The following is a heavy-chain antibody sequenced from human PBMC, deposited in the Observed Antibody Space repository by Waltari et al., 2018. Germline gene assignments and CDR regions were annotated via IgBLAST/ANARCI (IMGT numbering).Heavy chain of an antibody. CDR3: ARDEGYCSGGSCYSSNYFDY. Sequence: QVQLVQSGAEVKKPGASVKVSCKASGYTFTSYDINWVRQATGQGLEWMGWMNPNSGNTGYAQKFQGRVTSTRNTSISTAYMELSSLRSEDTAVYYCARDEGYCSGGSCYSSNYFDYWGQGTLVTVSS. CDR2: MNPNSGNT. D-gene: IGHD2-15*01. J-gene: IGHJ4*02. V-gene: IGHV1-8*03. CDR1: GYTFTSYD.